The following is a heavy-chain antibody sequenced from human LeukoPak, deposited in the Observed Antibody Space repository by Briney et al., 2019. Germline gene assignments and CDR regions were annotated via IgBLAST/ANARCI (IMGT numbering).Heavy chain of an antibody. Sequence: ASVKVSCKASGGTFSSYAISWVRQATGQGLEWMGWMNPNSGNTGYAQKFQGRVTITRNTSISTAYMELSSVRSDDTAVYYCASDGNTGFDPWGQGTLVTVSS. J-gene: IGHJ5*02. CDR2: MNPNSGNT. CDR3: ASDGNTGFDP. D-gene: IGHD5-24*01. CDR1: GGTFSSYA. V-gene: IGHV1-8*03.